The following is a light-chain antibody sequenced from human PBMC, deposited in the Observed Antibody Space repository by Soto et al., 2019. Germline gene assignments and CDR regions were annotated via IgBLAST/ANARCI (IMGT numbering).Light chain of an antibody. CDR2: DAS. CDR1: QSISRT. CDR3: QQYNNWPPWT. Sequence: IVMPQSPATLSVSPGERATLSCRASQSISRTLAWYQQKPGQSPRLLIYDASTRATGIPARFSGSGSGTEFTLTISSLQSEDFAVYYGQQYNNWPPWTFGQGTKVEVK. J-gene: IGKJ1*01. V-gene: IGKV3D-15*01.